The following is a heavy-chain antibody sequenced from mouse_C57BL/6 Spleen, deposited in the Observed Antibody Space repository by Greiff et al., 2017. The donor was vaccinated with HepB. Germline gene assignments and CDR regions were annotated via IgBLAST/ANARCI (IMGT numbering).Heavy chain of an antibody. CDR3: ARDAYDYEDAMDY. Sequence: EVKLMESGGGLVQSGRSLRLSCATSGFTFSDFYMEWVRQAPGKGLEWIAASRNKANDYTTEYSATVTGRFIVSRDTSQSILYLQMNALRAEDTAIDYCARDAYDYEDAMDYWGQGTSVTVSS. J-gene: IGHJ4*01. CDR1: GFTFSDFY. V-gene: IGHV7-1*01. CDR2: SRNKANDYTT. D-gene: IGHD2-4*01.